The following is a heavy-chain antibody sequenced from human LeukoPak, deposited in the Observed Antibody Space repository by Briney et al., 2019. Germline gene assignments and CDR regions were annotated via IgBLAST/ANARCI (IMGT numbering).Heavy chain of an antibody. CDR1: GW. CDR2: INHLGTAT. Sequence: PGGPLRLSCAGSGWMHWVRQAPGKGLVWVSGINHLGTATYYADSVEGRFTISRDNAKNTVSLQMNSLSADDTAVYYCASVFDSWGQGFLVTVSS. J-gene: IGHJ4*02. V-gene: IGHV3-74*01. CDR3: ASVFDS.